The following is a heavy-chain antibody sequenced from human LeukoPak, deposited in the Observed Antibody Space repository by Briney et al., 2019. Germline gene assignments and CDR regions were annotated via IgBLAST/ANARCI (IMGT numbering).Heavy chain of an antibody. Sequence: ASVKVSCKVSGYTLTELSMHWVRQAPGKGLEWMGGFDPEDGETIYAQKFQGRVTMTEDTSTDTAYMELSSLRSEDMAVYYCATLLWFGELLEWFDPWGQGTLVTVSS. J-gene: IGHJ5*02. D-gene: IGHD3-10*01. CDR1: GYTLTELS. CDR3: ATLLWFGELLEWFDP. CDR2: FDPEDGET. V-gene: IGHV1-24*01.